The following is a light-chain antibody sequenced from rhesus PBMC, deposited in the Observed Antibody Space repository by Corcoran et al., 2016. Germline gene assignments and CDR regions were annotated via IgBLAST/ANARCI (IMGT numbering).Light chain of an antibody. V-gene: IGKV1-43*02. CDR3: LQYNSDPPT. CDR1: QGISTY. CDR2: AAS. J-gene: IGKJ4*01. Sequence: DIQMTQSPSSLSASVGDRVTITCRASQGISTYLNWYQQKPGKAPKRLIYAASSLESGVPSRFSGSGAGPAFTLTISSLQPEDFATYYCLQYNSDPPTFGGGTKVEIK.